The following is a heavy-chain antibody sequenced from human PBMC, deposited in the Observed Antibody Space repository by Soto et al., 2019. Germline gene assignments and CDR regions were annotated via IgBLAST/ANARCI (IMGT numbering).Heavy chain of an antibody. V-gene: IGHV4-39*01. D-gene: IGHD3-3*01. CDR3: AGDFWSGYYIHYYYYYGMDV. CDR2: IYYSGST. Sequence: SETLSLTCTVSGGSISSSSYYWVWIRQPPGKGLEWIGSIYYSGSTYYNPSLKSRVTISVDTSKNQFSLKLSSVTAADTAVYYCAGDFWSGYYIHYYYYYGMDVWGQGTTVTVSS. J-gene: IGHJ6*02. CDR1: GGSISSSSYY.